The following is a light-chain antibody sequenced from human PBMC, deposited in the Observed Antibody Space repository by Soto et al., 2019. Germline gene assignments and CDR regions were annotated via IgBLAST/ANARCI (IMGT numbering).Light chain of an antibody. V-gene: IGKV3-11*01. CDR1: QSLSSY. J-gene: IGKJ4*01. CDR2: DAS. CDR3: QQRSNWLT. Sequence: EIVLTQSPATLSLSPGERATLSCRASQSLSSYLAWYQQKPGQAPRLLIYDASNRATGIPARFSGSGSGTGFTLTISSLEPEDFAVYYCQQRSNWLTFGGGTKVEIK.